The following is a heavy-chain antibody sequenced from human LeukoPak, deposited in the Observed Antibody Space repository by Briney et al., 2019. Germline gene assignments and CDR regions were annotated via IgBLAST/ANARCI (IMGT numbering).Heavy chain of an antibody. CDR2: IYYSGST. Sequence: SETLSLTCTVSGVSISSYYWSWIRQPPGKGLEWIGYIYYSGSTNYNPSLKSRVTISVDTSKNQFSLKLSSVTAADTAVYYCARVSRGGVYYYGMDVWGQGTTVIVSS. CDR3: ARVSRGGVYYYGMDV. V-gene: IGHV4-59*01. J-gene: IGHJ6*02. CDR1: GVSISSYY. D-gene: IGHD3-16*01.